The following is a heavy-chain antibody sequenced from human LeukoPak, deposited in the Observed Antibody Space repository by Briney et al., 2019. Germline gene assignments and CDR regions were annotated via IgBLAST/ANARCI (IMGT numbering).Heavy chain of an antibody. CDR2: ISYDGSNK. CDR3: AKLLPHSSGYEYRWGAFDI. D-gene: IGHD3-22*01. J-gene: IGHJ3*02. CDR1: GFTFSSYG. V-gene: IGHV3-30*18. Sequence: GGSLRLSCAASGFTFSSYGMHWVRQAPGKGLEWVAVISYDGSNKYYADSVKGRFTISRDNSKNTLYLQMNSLRAEDTAVYYCAKLLPHSSGYEYRWGAFDIWGQGTMVTVS.